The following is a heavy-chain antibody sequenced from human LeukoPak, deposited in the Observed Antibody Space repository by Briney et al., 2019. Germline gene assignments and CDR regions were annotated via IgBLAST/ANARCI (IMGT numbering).Heavy chain of an antibody. D-gene: IGHD5-18*01. CDR2: IYPGDSDT. J-gene: IGHJ4*02. V-gene: IGHV5-51*01. CDR3: ARHLGTAMVSPLGY. Sequence: GESLKISCKGSGYSFTSYWIGWVRRMPGKGLEWMVIIYPGDSDTRYSPSFQDQVTFSADKSISTAYLQWSSLKASDTAMYYCARHLGTAMVSPLGYWGQGTLVTVSS. CDR1: GYSFTSYW.